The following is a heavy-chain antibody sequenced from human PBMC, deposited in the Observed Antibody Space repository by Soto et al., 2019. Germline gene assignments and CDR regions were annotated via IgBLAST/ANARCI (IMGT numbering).Heavy chain of an antibody. J-gene: IGHJ5*02. CDR2: INPMLGVA. Sequence: ASVKVSCKASGGSFSSLVISWLRQAPGQGPEWMGGINPMLGVANFAQKFQDRVTITADESTTTAYMELSSLRSEDTAVYYCARGPAQFDPWGPGTLVTVSS. CDR3: ARGPAQFDP. D-gene: IGHD2-2*01. V-gene: IGHV1-69*10. CDR1: GGSFSSLV.